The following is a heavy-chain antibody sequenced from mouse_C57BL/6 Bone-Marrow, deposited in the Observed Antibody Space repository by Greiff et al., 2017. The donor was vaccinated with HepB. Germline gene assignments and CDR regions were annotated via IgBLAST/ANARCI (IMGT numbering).Heavy chain of an antibody. CDR2: IYPGDGDT. D-gene: IGHD1-1*01. CDR1: GYAFSSYW. Sequence: VKLQESGAELVKPGASVKISCKASGYAFSSYWMNWVKQRPGKGLEWIGQIYPGDGDTNYNGKFKGKATLTADKSSSTAYMQLSSLTSEDSAVYFCARGDITTVVGFETYWGQGTLVTVSA. J-gene: IGHJ3*01. V-gene: IGHV1-80*01. CDR3: ARGDITTVVGFETY.